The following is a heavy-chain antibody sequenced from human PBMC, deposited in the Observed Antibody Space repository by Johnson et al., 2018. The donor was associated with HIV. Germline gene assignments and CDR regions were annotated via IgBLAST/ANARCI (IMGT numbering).Heavy chain of an antibody. CDR2: INEDGNDE. J-gene: IGHJ3*02. Sequence: VQLVESGGGLVQPGGSLRLSCTASGFTFSNYWMSWVRQAPVKGLEWVANINEDGNDEYYVDSLRGRLTIWRDNAKNSMYMQMDNLSIEDTAVYSCARVGVYSGPQDSFDILGQGTMVTVSS. CDR1: GFTFSNYW. CDR3: ARVGVYSGPQDSFDI. D-gene: IGHD2-8*01. V-gene: IGHV3-7*05.